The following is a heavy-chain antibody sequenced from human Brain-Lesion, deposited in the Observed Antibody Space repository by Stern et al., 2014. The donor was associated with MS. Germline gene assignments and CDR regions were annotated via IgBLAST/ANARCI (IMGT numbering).Heavy chain of an antibody. J-gene: IGHJ6*02. D-gene: IGHD2-2*01. V-gene: IGHV4-61*02. Sequence: QVQLQESGPGLVKPSQTLSLSCTVSGGSISSGGYYWSWIRQPAGKGLEWIGRIFNSGSTSYNPSLKSRVTISIKTSKNQFSLRLNSMTAADTAVYYCARGRVVPGFQYYATDVWGQGTTVIVSS. CDR2: IFNSGST. CDR1: GGSISSGGYY. CDR3: ARGRVVPGFQYYATDV.